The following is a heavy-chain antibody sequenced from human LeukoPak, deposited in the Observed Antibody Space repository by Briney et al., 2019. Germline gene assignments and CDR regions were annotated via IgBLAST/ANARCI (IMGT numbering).Heavy chain of an antibody. V-gene: IGHV3-21*04. CDR2: ISSSSSYI. D-gene: IGHD6-13*01. J-gene: IGHJ2*01. CDR3: AKILDSSSFYWGYFDL. CDR1: GFTFSSYS. Sequence: GGSLRLSCAASGFTFSSYSMNWVRQAPGKGLEWVSSISSSSSYIYYADSVKGRFTISRDNVKNSLYLQMNSLRAGDTAVYYCAKILDSSSFYWGYFDLWGRGTLVTVSS.